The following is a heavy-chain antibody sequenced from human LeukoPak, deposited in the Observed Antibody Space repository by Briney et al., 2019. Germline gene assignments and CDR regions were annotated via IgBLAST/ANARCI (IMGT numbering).Heavy chain of an antibody. Sequence: PSETLSLTCTVSGGSISSSSYYWGWIRQPPGKGLEWIGSIYYSGSTYYNPSLKSRVTISVDTSKNQFSLKLSSVTAADTAVYYCARRRPDYGDLYWFDPWGQGTLVTVSS. CDR1: GGSISSSSYY. CDR2: IYYSGST. J-gene: IGHJ5*02. D-gene: IGHD4-17*01. V-gene: IGHV4-39*07. CDR3: ARRRPDYGDLYWFDP.